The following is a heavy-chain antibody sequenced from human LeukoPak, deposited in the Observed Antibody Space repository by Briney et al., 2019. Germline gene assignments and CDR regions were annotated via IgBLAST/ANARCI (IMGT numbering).Heavy chain of an antibody. D-gene: IGHD6-6*01. V-gene: IGHV4-39*01. Sequence: SETLSLTCTVSGGSISSGSFFWGWIRQPPGKGLEWIGTISYSGSTYYSPSLKSRVTISVDTFKNQFSLRLSSVTAADTAVYYCARVSSSSRPNFDYWGQGTLVTVSS. CDR1: GGSISSGSFF. CDR3: ARVSSSSRPNFDY. J-gene: IGHJ4*02. CDR2: ISYSGST.